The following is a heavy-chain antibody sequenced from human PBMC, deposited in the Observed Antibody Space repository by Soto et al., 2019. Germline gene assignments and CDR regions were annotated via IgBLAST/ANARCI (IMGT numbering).Heavy chain of an antibody. CDR1: GFSLSNARWG. V-gene: IGHV2-26*01. CDR3: ARLENSLYYFDY. CDR2: IFSNDEK. Sequence: QVTWKESGPVLVKPTETLTLTCTVSGFSLSNARWGVSWIRQPPGKALECLAHIFSNDEKSYSTSLKSRLTISKDTSKSQVVLTMTNMDLVDTGTYYCARLENSLYYFDYWGQGTLVTVSS. J-gene: IGHJ4*02. D-gene: IGHD1-1*01.